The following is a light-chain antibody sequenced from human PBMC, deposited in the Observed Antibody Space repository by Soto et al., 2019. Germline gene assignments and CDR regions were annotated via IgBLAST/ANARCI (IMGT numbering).Light chain of an antibody. CDR3: KQYKEWPPFT. J-gene: IGKJ5*01. CDR2: GAS. Sequence: EIVLTQSPGTLSLSTGEGATLSCRARQSICGNFLAWYQQRRGQAPRLLIHGASTRATGIPARFSGSGSGTEFTLSISSLQSEDFAVYYCKQYKEWPPFTFGQGTRLEI. CDR1: QSICGNF. V-gene: IGKV3-15*01.